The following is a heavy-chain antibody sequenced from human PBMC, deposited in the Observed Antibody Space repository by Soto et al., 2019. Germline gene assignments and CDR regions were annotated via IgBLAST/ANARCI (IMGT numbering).Heavy chain of an antibody. D-gene: IGHD6-13*01. Sequence: GGSLRLSCAASGFIFRTYEMNWVRQAPGKGLEWISYISSTDNTIFYADSVKGRFTISRDNARNSLYLQMNSLRAEDTAVYFCASEGIATAGPHFDYWGQGILVTVSS. CDR2: ISSTDNTI. J-gene: IGHJ4*02. CDR3: ASEGIATAGPHFDY. CDR1: GFIFRTYE. V-gene: IGHV3-48*03.